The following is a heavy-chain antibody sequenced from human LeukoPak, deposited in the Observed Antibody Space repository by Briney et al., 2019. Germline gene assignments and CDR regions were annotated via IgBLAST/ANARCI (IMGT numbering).Heavy chain of an antibody. CDR3: ARLRSRAY. Sequence: PGGSLRLSCTASGLTVSSNYMSWVRQAPGKGLEWVSVIYSGGSTFYADSVKGRFTISRDNSKNTLYLQMNSLRAEDTAVYYCARLRSRAYWGQGTLVTVSS. CDR1: GLTVSSNY. D-gene: IGHD3-10*01. J-gene: IGHJ4*02. CDR2: IYSGGST. V-gene: IGHV3-53*01.